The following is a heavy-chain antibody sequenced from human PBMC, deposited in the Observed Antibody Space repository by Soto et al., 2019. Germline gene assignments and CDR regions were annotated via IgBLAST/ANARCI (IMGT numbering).Heavy chain of an antibody. CDR3: ARGVPSSSFYEKSPHYYYRMDF. V-gene: IGHV1-2*04. CDR1: GYTFTGYY. J-gene: IGHJ6*02. CDR2: INPNSGGT. Sequence: ASVKVSCKASGYTFTGYYMHWVRQAPGQGLEWMGWINPNSGGTNYAQKFQGWVTMTRDTSISTAYMELSRLRSDDTAVYYCARGVPSSSFYEKSPHYYYRMDFWGQGSTVPVSS. D-gene: IGHD6-13*01.